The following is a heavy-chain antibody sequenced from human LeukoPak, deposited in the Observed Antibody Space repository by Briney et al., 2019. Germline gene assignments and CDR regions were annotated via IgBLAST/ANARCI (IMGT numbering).Heavy chain of an antibody. V-gene: IGHV4-59*07. D-gene: IGHD5-18*01. CDR2: IYHTGRP. Sequence: SDPLSLTCSLSGGSIRGDYWSWLRQPPGKGLEWSGYIYHTGRPNYNSSLKSRVTISLDRSKNQLSLKLRSVTAADTAVYYCARAQCDTVMVTNNWGQGTLVIVSS. CDR3: ARAQCDTVMVTNN. J-gene: IGHJ4*02. CDR1: GGSIRGDY.